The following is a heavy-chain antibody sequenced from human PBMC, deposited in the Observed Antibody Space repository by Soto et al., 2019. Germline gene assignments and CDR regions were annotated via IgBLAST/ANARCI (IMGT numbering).Heavy chain of an antibody. CDR1: GYTFTSYA. CDR3: ARVLVGATPVDY. V-gene: IGHV1-3*01. Sequence: ASVKVSCKASGYTFTSYAMHLVRQAPGQRLEWMGWINAGNGNTKYSQKFQGRVTITRDTSASTAYMELSSLRSEDTAVYYCARVLVGATPVDYWGQGTLVTVSS. CDR2: INAGNGNT. D-gene: IGHD1-26*01. J-gene: IGHJ4*02.